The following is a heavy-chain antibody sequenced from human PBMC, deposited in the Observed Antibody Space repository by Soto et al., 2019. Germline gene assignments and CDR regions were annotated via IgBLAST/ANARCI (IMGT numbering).Heavy chain of an antibody. CDR3: AKADSNYAGRFSYYYMDV. D-gene: IGHD4-4*01. CDR2: ISGYNGNT. V-gene: IGHV1-18*01. CDR1: GYTFRSYG. J-gene: IGHJ6*03. Sequence: QVQLVQSGTEVKKPGASVKVSCKASGYTFRSYGISWVRQAPGQGPECMGWISGYNGNTHYPQKFQGKVTMTTDTSTRTAYMELRSLRSDDTAVYYCAKADSNYAGRFSYYYMDVWGNGTLVTASS.